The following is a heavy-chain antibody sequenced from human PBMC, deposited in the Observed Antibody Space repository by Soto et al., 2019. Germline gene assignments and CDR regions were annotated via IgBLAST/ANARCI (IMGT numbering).Heavy chain of an antibody. CDR3: ARDSAPATPDY. CDR1: GFTFSDYY. V-gene: IGHV3-11*05. CDR2: ISSSSIHT. Sequence: PGGSLRLSCAASGFTFSDYYMSWIRQAPGKGLEWLSYISSSSIHTNYADSVKGRFTISRDNAKNSLYLQMNSLRAEDTAIYYCARDSAPATPDYWGQGTLVTVSS. J-gene: IGHJ4*02.